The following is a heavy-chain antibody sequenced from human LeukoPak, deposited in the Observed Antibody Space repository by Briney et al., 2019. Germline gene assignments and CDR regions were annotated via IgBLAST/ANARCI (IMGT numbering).Heavy chain of an antibody. CDR3: ARHGTTMTPRYYYGMDV. J-gene: IGHJ6*02. D-gene: IGHD4-17*01. Sequence: SETLSLTCTVSGGSISAYYWSWIRQTPGKGLEWIGYIHYSGSTNYNPSLKSRVTISVDTSKNQFPLKLSSVTAADTAVYYCARHGTTMTPRYYYGMDVWGQGTTVTVSS. CDR2: IHYSGST. V-gene: IGHV4-59*08. CDR1: GGSISAYY.